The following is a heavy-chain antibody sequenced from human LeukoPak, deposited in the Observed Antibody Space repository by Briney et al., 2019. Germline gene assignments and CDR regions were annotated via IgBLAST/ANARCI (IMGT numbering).Heavy chain of an antibody. J-gene: IGHJ3*02. CDR1: GFTFGDYY. V-gene: IGHV3-11*06. CDR3: ARDNDRDSGRAFDI. D-gene: IGHD4-17*01. Sequence: GGSLRLSCVASGFTFGDYYMSWIRQAPGKGLEWVSYISVGSHFTNYADAVKGRFTISRDDAKNSLYLQMNNLRAEDTAVYFCARDNDRDSGRAFDIWGQVTLVTVSS. CDR2: ISVGSHFT.